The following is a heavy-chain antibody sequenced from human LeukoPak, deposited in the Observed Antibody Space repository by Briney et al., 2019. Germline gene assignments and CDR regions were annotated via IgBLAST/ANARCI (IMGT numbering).Heavy chain of an antibody. V-gene: IGHV1-2*02. J-gene: IGHJ4*02. CDR2: INPNINGT. CDR3: ARERTPGSGYGVDY. D-gene: IGHD6-25*01. CDR1: GYTFTGYY. Sequence: ASVKVSCKASGYTFTGYYIHWVRQAPGQGLEWMGWINPNINGTNYAQKFQGRVTMTGDRSISTAYMELSRLRSDDTAVYYCARERTPGSGYGVDYWGQGTVVTISS.